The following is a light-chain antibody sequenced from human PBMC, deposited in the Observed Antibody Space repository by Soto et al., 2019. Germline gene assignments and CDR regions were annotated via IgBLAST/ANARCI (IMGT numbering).Light chain of an antibody. CDR1: QSVLYSSNNKNY. J-gene: IGKJ1*01. V-gene: IGKV4-1*01. CDR3: QQYYKSPWT. Sequence: DIVMTQSPDSLAVSLGERATINCKSSQSVLYSSNNKNYLAWFQQKPGQPPKLLLYLASIRDSGVPDRFSGSESGTEFTLTINRLQPEDVAIYYCQQYYKSPWTFGQGTKVEIK. CDR2: LAS.